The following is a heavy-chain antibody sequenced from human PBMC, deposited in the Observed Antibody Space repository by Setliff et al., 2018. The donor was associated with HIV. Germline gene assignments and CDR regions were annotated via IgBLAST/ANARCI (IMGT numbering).Heavy chain of an antibody. CDR3: AREILSSSAIDY. D-gene: IGHD6-6*01. CDR1: GFNFNNHA. J-gene: IGHJ4*02. V-gene: IGHV3-30*04. CDR2: ISDDGSAK. Sequence: LRLSCAASGFNFNNHAMHWVRQAPGKGPECVAVISDDGSAKYYGDSVKGRFTISRDNAKNSLYLQMNSLRAEDTAVYYCAREILSSSAIDYWGQGTLVTVSS.